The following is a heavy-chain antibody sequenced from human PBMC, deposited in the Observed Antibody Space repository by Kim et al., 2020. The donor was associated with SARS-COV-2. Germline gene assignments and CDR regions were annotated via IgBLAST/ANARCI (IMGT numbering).Heavy chain of an antibody. CDR2: ISSDGSDK. V-gene: IGHV3-30*18. J-gene: IGHJ3*01. CDR3: GKGRSDSHIDFLFDF. CDR1: GFSFSTYG. Sequence: GGSLRLSCAASGFSFSTYGMRWVRQAPGKGLEWVGVISSDGSDKYYGDSVKGRFTISGDNSKNTLYLQMNSLGPEDTAMYYCGKGRSDSHIDFLFDFWGQGTMVIVSS. D-gene: IGHD2-21*01.